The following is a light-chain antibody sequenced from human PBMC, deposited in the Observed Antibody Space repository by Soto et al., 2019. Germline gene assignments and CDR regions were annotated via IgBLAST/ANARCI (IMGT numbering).Light chain of an antibody. J-gene: IGLJ1*01. CDR1: SSDVGGYNY. CDR3: SSYTTSSTYV. V-gene: IGLV2-14*01. Sequence: QSALTQPASVSGSPGQSSAISCTGTSSDVGGYNYVSWYQQHPGKAPKLMIYDVSNRPSGVSNRFSGSKSGNTAFLTISGLQAEDEADYYCSSYTTSSTYVFGTGTKVTVL. CDR2: DVS.